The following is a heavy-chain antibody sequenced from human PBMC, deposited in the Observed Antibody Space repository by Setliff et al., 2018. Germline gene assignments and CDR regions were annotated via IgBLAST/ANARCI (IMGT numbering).Heavy chain of an antibody. Sequence: GSLRLSCAASGFTFSSYAMSWVRQAPGKGLEWVSYISSTSSTIYYADSVKGRFTISRDSAKNSLYLHMNSLRAEDTAVYYCARVGIFGGGYFDFWGQGTLVTVSS. V-gene: IGHV3-48*01. CDR1: GFTFSSYA. CDR3: ARVGIFGGGYFDF. J-gene: IGHJ4*02. CDR2: ISSTSSTI. D-gene: IGHD3-3*01.